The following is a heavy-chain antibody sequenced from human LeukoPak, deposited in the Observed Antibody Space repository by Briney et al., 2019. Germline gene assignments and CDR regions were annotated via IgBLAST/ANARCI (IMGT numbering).Heavy chain of an antibody. CDR2: INHSGST. D-gene: IGHD3-3*01. V-gene: IGHV4-34*01. Sequence: SETLSLTCAVYGGSFSGYYWSWIRQPPGKGLEWIGEINHSGSTNYNPSLKSRVTISVDTSKNQFSLKLSSVTAADTAVYYCAREPKITIFGVVINGGYFDYWGQGTLVTVSS. CDR1: GGSFSGYY. J-gene: IGHJ4*02. CDR3: AREPKITIFGVVINGGYFDY.